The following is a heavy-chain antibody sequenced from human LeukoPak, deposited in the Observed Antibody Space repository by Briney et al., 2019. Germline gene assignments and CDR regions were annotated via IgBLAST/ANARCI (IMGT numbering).Heavy chain of an antibody. V-gene: IGHV1-2*02. CDR1: GYTFTGYY. J-gene: IGHJ4*02. CDR2: INPNSGGT. CDR3: ARVVVGATIPHY. Sequence: ASVKVSCKASGYTFTGYYMHWVRQAAGQGPEWMGWINPNSGGTNYAQKFQGRVTMTRDTSISTAYMELSSLRSEDTAVYYCARVVVGATIPHYWGQGTLVTVSS. D-gene: IGHD1-26*01.